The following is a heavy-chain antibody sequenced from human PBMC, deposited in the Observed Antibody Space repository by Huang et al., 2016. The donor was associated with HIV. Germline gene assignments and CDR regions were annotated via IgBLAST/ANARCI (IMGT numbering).Heavy chain of an antibody. CDR1: GFTVSTNY. V-gene: IGHV3-53*01. D-gene: IGHD2-8*02. Sequence: EVQLVESGGGLIQPGGSLRLSCAASGFTVSTNYMTWVRPGPGKGLEWVSLIYSVGTTYYADSVKGRFTISRDDSENTLYLHMTSLRAGDTAVYYCAKEGDTGAALGYWGQGTLVTVS. CDR2: IYSVGTT. J-gene: IGHJ4*02. CDR3: AKEGDTGAALGY.